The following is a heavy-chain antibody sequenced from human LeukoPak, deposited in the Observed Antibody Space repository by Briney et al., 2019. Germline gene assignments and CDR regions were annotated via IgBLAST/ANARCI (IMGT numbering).Heavy chain of an antibody. J-gene: IGHJ4*02. D-gene: IGHD5-18*01. CDR2: IKDDGSED. CDR1: GFTFSSYY. CDR3: ARADWDTAMIDY. V-gene: IGHV3-7*01. Sequence: GGSLKLSCAASGFTFSSYYMTWVRQAPGKGLEWVATIKDDGSEDYYLDSVKGRFTISRDNAKSSMWLQMSSLRAEDTAVYYCARADWDTAMIDYWGQGTLVTVSS.